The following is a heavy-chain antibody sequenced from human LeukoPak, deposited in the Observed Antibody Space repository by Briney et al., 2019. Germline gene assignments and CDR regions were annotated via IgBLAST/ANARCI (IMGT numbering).Heavy chain of an antibody. Sequence: VSVKVSCKASGGTFSTYVISWVRQAPGQGLEWMGWINPNSGGTNYAQKFQGRVTMTRDTSISTAYMELSRLRSDDTAVYYCARDGIDGYNSRVAFDIWGQGTMVTVSS. V-gene: IGHV1-2*02. CDR1: GGTFSTYV. CDR2: INPNSGGT. CDR3: ARDGIDGYNSRVAFDI. D-gene: IGHD5-24*01. J-gene: IGHJ3*02.